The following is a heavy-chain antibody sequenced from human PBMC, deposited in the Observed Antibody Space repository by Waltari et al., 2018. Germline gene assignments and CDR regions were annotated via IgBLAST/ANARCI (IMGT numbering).Heavy chain of an antibody. Sequence: QITLKESGPTLVKPTQTLTLTCPFPGFSLNTFGVAVGWIRQPPGKALEWLALIFSNDDKRYSPSLKSRLTITKDTSENQVVLTMTNVDPMDTATYYCAKNGGSSWFDPWGQGVLVTVSS. CDR3: AKNGGSSWFDP. J-gene: IGHJ5*02. V-gene: IGHV2-5*01. CDR1: GFSLNTFGVA. D-gene: IGHD2-15*01. CDR2: IFSNDDK.